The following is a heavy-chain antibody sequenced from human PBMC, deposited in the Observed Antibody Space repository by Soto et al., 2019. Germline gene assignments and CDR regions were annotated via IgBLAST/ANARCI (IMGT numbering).Heavy chain of an antibody. V-gene: IGHV1-8*01. J-gene: IGHJ5*02. CDR3: ARMSLNIVANWFDP. Sequence: QVRLVQSGAEVKKPGASVKVSCKASGYTFTSYDINWVRQATGQGLEWMGWMNPNSGNTGYAQKFQGRVTMTRNTSISTAYMELSSLRSEDTAVYYCARMSLNIVANWFDPWGQGTLVTVSS. CDR1: GYTFTSYD. D-gene: IGHD5-12*01. CDR2: MNPNSGNT.